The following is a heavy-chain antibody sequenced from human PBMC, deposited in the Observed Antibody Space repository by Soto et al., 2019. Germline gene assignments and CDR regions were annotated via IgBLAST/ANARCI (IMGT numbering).Heavy chain of an antibody. CDR3: ARDLGVELPSGNWFDP. CDR1: GGSISSSSYY. J-gene: IGHJ5*02. D-gene: IGHD1-7*01. V-gene: IGHV4-61*01. Sequence: SETLSLTCTVSGGSISSSSYYWSWIRQPPGKGLEWIGYIYYSGSTNYNPSLKSRVTISVDTSKNQFSLKLSSVTAADTAVYYCARDLGVELPSGNWFDPRGQGTLVTVSS. CDR2: IYYSGST.